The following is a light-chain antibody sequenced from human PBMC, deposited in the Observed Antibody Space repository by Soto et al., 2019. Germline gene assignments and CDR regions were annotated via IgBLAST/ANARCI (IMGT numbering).Light chain of an antibody. V-gene: IGKV1-12*01. Sequence: DIQMTQSPSSVSASVGDRVTITCRASQGLGVWLGWYQQKPGKAPQLLIFGASGLQTGVPSRFSDSGSGTDFTLTISSLQPEDFATYYCQQAYSFPLTFGGGTKVEIK. CDR2: GAS. CDR3: QQAYSFPLT. J-gene: IGKJ4*01. CDR1: QGLGVW.